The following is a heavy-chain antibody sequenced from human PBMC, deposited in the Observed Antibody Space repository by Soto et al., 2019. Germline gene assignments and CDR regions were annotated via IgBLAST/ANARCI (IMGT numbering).Heavy chain of an antibody. CDR1: GYGISSDV. V-gene: IGHV1-18*01. D-gene: IGHD3-9*01. J-gene: IGHJ4*02. CDR2: ISAYNGNT. Sequence: AAPVKLACKASGYGISSDVVGWVRKDPGQGLEWMGWISAYNGNTNYAQKLQGRVTMTTDTSTSTAYMELRSLRSDDTAVYYCERRYYDILTGYFDYWGQGTLVTVSS. CDR3: ERRYYDILTGYFDY.